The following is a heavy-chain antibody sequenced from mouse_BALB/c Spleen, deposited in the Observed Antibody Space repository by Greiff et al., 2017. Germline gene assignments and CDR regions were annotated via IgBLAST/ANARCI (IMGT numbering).Heavy chain of an antibody. CDR1: GFNIKDTY. CDR2: IDPANGNT. CDR3: ARRELHYAMDY. V-gene: IGHV14-3*02. J-gene: IGHJ4*01. Sequence: VQLQQSGAELVKPGASVKLSCTASGFNIKDTYMHWVKQRPERGLEWIGRIDPANGNTKYDPKFQGKATITADTSSNTAYLQLSSLTSEDTAVYYCARRELHYAMDYWGQGTSVTVSS.